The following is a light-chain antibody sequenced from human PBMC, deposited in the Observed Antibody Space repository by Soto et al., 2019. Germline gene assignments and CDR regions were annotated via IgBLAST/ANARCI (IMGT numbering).Light chain of an antibody. V-gene: IGLV4-69*01. J-gene: IGLJ2*01. Sequence: QLVLTQSPSASASLGASVKLTCTLSSGHSNYAIAWHQQQSEKGPRYQMKLNSDGSHSKGDGIPDRFSGSSSGAERYLTISSLQSEDEADYYCQTWGSGIVVFGGGTKLTVL. CDR3: QTWGSGIVV. CDR1: SGHSNYA. CDR2: LNSDGSH.